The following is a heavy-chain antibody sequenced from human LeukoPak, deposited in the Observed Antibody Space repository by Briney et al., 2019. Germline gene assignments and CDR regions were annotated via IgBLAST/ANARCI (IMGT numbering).Heavy chain of an antibody. V-gene: IGHV1-69*04. CDR1: GGTFSNYA. Sequence: SVNVSFKASGGTFSNYAISWVRQAPGQGLEWMGRIIPILGIANYAQKFQGRVTITADKSTSTAYMELSSLRSEDTAVYYCAREDGVVPAAPTNWFDPWGQGTLITVSS. CDR2: IIPILGIA. J-gene: IGHJ5*02. D-gene: IGHD2-2*01. CDR3: AREDGVVPAAPTNWFDP.